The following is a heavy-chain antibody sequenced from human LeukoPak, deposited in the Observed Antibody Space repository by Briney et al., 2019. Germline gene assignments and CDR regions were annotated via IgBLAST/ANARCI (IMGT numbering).Heavy chain of an antibody. V-gene: IGHV3-33*08. CDR3: AGRRGGNSSSHRTTSY. CDR2: IWYDGSNK. D-gene: IGHD6-13*01. Sequence: PGGSLRLSCAASGFTVSSTYMSWVRQAPGKGLEWVAVIWYDGSNKYYADSVKGRFTISRDNSKNTLYLQMNSLRAEDTAVYYCAGRRGGNSSSHRTTSYWGQGTLVTVSS. CDR1: GFTVSSTY. J-gene: IGHJ4*02.